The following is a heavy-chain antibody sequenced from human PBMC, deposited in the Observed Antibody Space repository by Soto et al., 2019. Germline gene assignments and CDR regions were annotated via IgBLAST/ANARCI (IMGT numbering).Heavy chain of an antibody. D-gene: IGHD7-27*01. J-gene: IGHJ3*02. CDR1: GWYFSGYY. CDR3: ARAGDSDDAFDI. V-gene: IGHV4-34*09. Sequence: SETLSLTCAVYGWYFSGYYWSWIRQHPGKGLEWIGDINHSGSTYYNPSLKSRVTISVDTSKNQFSLKLSSVTAADTAVYYCARAGDSDDAFDIWGQGTMVTVSS. CDR2: INHSGST.